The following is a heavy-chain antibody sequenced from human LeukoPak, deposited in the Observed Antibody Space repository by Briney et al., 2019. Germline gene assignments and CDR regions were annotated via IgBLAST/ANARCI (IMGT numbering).Heavy chain of an antibody. D-gene: IGHD3-3*01. CDR2: ISYDGSNK. Sequence: GGSLRLSCAASGFTFSSYGMHWVRQAPGKGLEWVAVISYDGSNKYYADSVKGRFTISRDNSKNTLYVQMNSLRAEDTAVYYCARGSYDFWSGYYHWGQGTLVTVSS. CDR3: ARGSYDFWSGYYH. V-gene: IGHV3-30*03. J-gene: IGHJ5*02. CDR1: GFTFSSYG.